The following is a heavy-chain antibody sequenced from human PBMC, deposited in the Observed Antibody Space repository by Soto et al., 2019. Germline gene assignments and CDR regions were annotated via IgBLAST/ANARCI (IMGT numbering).Heavy chain of an antibody. CDR2: IVVGSGNT. Sequence: SVKVSCKASGFTFTSSAVQWVRQARGQRLEWIGWIVVGSGNTKYSQKFQGRVTITRDTSASTAYMELSSLRSEDTAVYYCATHAFDIWGQGTMVTVSS. CDR1: GFTFTSSA. CDR3: ATHAFDI. J-gene: IGHJ3*02. V-gene: IGHV1-58*01.